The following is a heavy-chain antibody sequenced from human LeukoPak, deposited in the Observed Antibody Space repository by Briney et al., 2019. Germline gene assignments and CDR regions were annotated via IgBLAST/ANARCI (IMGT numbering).Heavy chain of an antibody. Sequence: GGSLRLSCAASGFTFSSYWMHWVRQVPGAGLVWVSRINSDGYSIGYADSVKGRFTISRDNAKNTLHLQMNSLRAEDTAVYYCARGGVAGGMDVWGQGTTVTVSS. CDR1: GFTFSSYW. D-gene: IGHD6-19*01. CDR3: ARGGVAGGMDV. J-gene: IGHJ6*02. V-gene: IGHV3-74*01. CDR2: INSDGYSI.